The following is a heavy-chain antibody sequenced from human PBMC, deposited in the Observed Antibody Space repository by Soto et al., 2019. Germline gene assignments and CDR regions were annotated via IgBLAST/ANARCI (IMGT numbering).Heavy chain of an antibody. V-gene: IGHV3-23*01. Sequence: EVQLLESGGGLVQPGGSLRLSCAASGFTFSSYAMRWVRQAPGQGLEWVSAISGSGGSTYYEDSVKGRFTISRDNPKNTLDLQMHSLRAEDTAVYYCAGGQGYYDSSGYWFDPWGQGTLVTVSS. CDR1: GFTFSSYA. CDR3: AGGQGYYDSSGYWFDP. CDR2: ISGSGGST. D-gene: IGHD3-22*01. J-gene: IGHJ5*02.